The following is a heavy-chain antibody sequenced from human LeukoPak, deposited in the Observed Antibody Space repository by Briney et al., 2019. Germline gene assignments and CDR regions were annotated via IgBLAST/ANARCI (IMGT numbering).Heavy chain of an antibody. V-gene: IGHV3-74*01. CDR2: IRGDGRAT. D-gene: IGHD4-17*01. Sequence: GGSMRLSCAASGFIFTDYWMHWVRQAPGKELVWVARIRGDGRATTYADSVKGRFTISRDNAMSTVFLQMKSLRAEDTAVYYCARDPNGDYIGTFDMWGRGTMVSASS. CDR1: GFIFTDYW. CDR3: ARDPNGDYIGTFDM. J-gene: IGHJ3*02.